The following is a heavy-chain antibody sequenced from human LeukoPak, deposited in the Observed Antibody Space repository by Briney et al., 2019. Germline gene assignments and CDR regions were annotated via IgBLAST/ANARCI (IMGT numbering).Heavy chain of an antibody. CDR2: IKEDGSEK. V-gene: IGHV3-7*01. Sequence: GGSLRLSCAASGFTFSSYWMSWVRQAPGKGLEWVANIKEDGSEKHYVDSVKGRFTISRGNAKNSLYLQMNSLRAEDTAVYYCARGPLIAAAGTSWGQGILVTVSS. CDR1: GFTFSSYW. D-gene: IGHD6-13*01. J-gene: IGHJ5*02. CDR3: ARGPLIAAAGTS.